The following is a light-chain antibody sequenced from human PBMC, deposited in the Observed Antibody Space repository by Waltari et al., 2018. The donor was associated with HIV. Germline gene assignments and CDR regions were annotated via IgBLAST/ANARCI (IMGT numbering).Light chain of an antibody. CDR3: QSHDSSLSGYV. V-gene: IGLV1-40*01. J-gene: IGLJ1*01. CDR1: SSHIGAGSH. Sequence: QSVLTQPPSVSGAPGPRVTISCTGSSSHIGAGSHVHWYQQLPGTAPKLLIHGNSNRPSGVPDRFSGSKSGTSASLAITGLQAEDEADYHCQSHDSSLSGYVFGTGTKVTVL. CDR2: GNS.